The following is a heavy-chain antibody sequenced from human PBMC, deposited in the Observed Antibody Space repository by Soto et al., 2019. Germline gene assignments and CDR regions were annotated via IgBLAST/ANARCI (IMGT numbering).Heavy chain of an antibody. CDR3: ARVPSGIAAAGYYYYGMDV. CDR1: GFTFSSYW. D-gene: IGHD6-13*01. Sequence: GGSLRLSCAASGFTFSSYWMHWVRQAPGKGLVWVSRINSDGSSTSYADSVKGRFTISRDNAKNTLYLQMNSLRAEDTAVYYCARVPSGIAAAGYYYYGMDVWGQGTTVTVSS. V-gene: IGHV3-74*01. CDR2: INSDGSST. J-gene: IGHJ6*02.